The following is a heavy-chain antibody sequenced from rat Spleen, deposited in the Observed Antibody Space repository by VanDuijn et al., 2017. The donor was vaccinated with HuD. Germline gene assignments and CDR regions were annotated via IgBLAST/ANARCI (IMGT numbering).Heavy chain of an antibody. CDR1: GFTFSNFV. CDR2: ITSGGSNT. J-gene: IGHJ3*01. Sequence: EVQLVESGGGLVQPGRSLKLSCAASGFTFSNFVMAWVRQAPKKGLEWVASITSGGSNTYYPDSVKGRFTISRDNAKSTLYLEMGSLRSEDTATYYCARHGGLRNWFAYWGQGTLVTVSS. V-gene: IGHV5-25*01. D-gene: IGHD1-11*01. CDR3: ARHGGLRNWFAY.